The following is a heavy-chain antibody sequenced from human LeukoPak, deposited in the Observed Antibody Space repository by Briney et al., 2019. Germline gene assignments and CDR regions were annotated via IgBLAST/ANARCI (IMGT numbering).Heavy chain of an antibody. CDR1: GGRVSNNRAA. V-gene: IGHV6-1*01. CDR3: ASSARGDALYNWFDP. Sequence: SQTLSLTCAIAGGRVSNNRAAWNWIRQSPSRGLEWLGRTYYRSRWYNDYALSVKTRITINADTSKNRISLQLHSVTLEDTAVYYCASSARGDALYNWFDPWGQGTLVTVSS. D-gene: IGHD2-21*02. CDR2: TYYRSRWYN. J-gene: IGHJ5*02.